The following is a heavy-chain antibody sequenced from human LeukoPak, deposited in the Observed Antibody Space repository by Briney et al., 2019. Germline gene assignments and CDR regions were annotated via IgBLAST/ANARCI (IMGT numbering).Heavy chain of an antibody. CDR3: ARDVTGTTFDS. V-gene: IGHV3-11*04. Sequence: GGSLRLSCAASGFTFSDYYMSWIRQAPGKGLEWVSYISSSGSTIYYADSVKGRFTISRDNAQSSLYLQMNSLRAEDTAVYYCARDVTGTTFDSWGQGTLVTVSS. J-gene: IGHJ5*01. CDR2: ISSSGSTI. D-gene: IGHD1-7*01. CDR1: GFTFSDYY.